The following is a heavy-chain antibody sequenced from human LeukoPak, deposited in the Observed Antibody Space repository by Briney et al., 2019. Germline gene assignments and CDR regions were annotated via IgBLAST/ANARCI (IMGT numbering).Heavy chain of an antibody. V-gene: IGHV1-69*05. CDR2: IIPIFGTA. J-gene: IGHJ4*02. CDR1: GGTFSSYA. Sequence: ASVKVPCKASGGTFSSYAISWVRQAPGQGLEWMGGIIPIFGTANYAQKFQGRVTITTDESTSTAYMELSSLRSEDTAVYYCARQKETGYYNYYFDYWGQGTLVTVSS. D-gene: IGHD3-9*01. CDR3: ARQKETGYYNYYFDY.